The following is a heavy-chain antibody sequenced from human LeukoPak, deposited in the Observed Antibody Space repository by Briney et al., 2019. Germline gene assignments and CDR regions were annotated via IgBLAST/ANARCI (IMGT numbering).Heavy chain of an antibody. J-gene: IGHJ4*02. CDR1: GYSISSGYY. Sequence: PSETLSLTCTVSGYSISSGYYWGWIRQPPGKGLEWIGSIYHSGSTYYNPSLKSRVTISVDTSKNQFSLKLSSVTAADTAVYYCAREGSGYGGHDYWGQGTLVTVSS. CDR2: IYHSGST. CDR3: AREGSGYGGHDY. V-gene: IGHV4-38-2*02. D-gene: IGHD5-12*01.